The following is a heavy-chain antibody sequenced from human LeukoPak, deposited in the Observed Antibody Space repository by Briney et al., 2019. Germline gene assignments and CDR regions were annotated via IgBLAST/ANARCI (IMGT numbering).Heavy chain of an antibody. CDR1: GGTFGSYA. CDR3: AKNRDSHYYMDV. J-gene: IGHJ6*03. CDR2: IIPIFGTA. D-gene: IGHD1-14*01. V-gene: IGHV1-69*05. Sequence: SVKVSCKASGGTFGSYAISWVRQAPGQGLEWMGGIIPIFGTANYAQKFQGRVTITTDESTSTAYMELSSLRSEDTTVYYCAKNRDSHYYMDVWGKGTTVTVSS.